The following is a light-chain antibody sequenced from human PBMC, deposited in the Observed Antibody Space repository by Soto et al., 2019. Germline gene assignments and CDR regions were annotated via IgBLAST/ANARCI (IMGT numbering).Light chain of an antibody. V-gene: IGKV1-27*01. J-gene: IGKJ2*01. CDR3: QKFNSAPYT. CDR1: QGISNY. Sequence: DLQMTQSPSSLSASVGDRVTITCRASQGISNYLVWYQQKPGTAPKLLIYASSTLQSGVPSRFSGSGSGTDFTLTISSLQPEDVATYYCQKFNSAPYTFGQGTKLEIK. CDR2: ASS.